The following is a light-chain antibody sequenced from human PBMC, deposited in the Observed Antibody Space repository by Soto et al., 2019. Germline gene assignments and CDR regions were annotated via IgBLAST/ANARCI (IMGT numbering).Light chain of an antibody. CDR3: QQCRNWPLT. V-gene: IGKV3-15*01. Sequence: EIVMTQSPATLSVSPGEGATISCKASQNVYNNLAWYQQRPGQPPRLLIYDASTRATGISARFSGSGYGTEFTLTISSLRSEDFAVYFCQQCRNWPLTFGGGTKVEIK. J-gene: IGKJ4*01. CDR1: QNVYNN. CDR2: DAS.